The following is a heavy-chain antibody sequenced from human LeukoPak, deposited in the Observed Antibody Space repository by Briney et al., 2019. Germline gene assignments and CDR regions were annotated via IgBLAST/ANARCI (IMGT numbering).Heavy chain of an antibody. J-gene: IGHJ4*02. Sequence: GGSLRLSCAASGFISSSYGMHWVRQAPGKGLEWVAFIRFDGGIKYYADSVEGRFTISRDNSKNTLYLQMNSLRAEDTAVYYCAKVLSSSWGYFDYWGQGTLVTVSS. CDR3: AKVLSSSWGYFDY. CDR2: IRFDGGIK. D-gene: IGHD6-13*01. V-gene: IGHV3-30*02. CDR1: GFISSSYG.